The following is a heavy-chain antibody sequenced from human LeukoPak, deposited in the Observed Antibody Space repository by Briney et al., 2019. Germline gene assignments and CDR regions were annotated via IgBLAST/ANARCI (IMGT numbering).Heavy chain of an antibody. V-gene: IGHV3-53*05. J-gene: IGHJ4*02. CDR1: GFTVSSNY. Sequence: PGGSLRLSCAASGFTVSSNYMSWVRQAPGKGLEWVSVIYSGGSTYYADSVKGRFTISRDNSKNTLYLQMNSLRTEDTAVYYCVRDGKNGYNDLDSWGQGTLVTVSS. CDR3: VRDGKNGYNDLDS. CDR2: IYSGGST. D-gene: IGHD5-24*01.